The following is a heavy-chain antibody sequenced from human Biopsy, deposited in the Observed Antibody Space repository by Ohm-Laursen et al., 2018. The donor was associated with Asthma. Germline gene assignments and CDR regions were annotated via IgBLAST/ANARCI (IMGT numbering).Heavy chain of an antibody. Sequence: PSQTLSLTSAVFGGSFSSNYWSWIRPTPGQGLEWLRDPHHTGYTHYNPSPRSPTTLSADTAKNQFFLRLTSATAADTAVYYCARGSSSRLSQWELLVSGGKRAHSYYGMDIWGQGTTVTVSS. D-gene: IGHD1-26*01. J-gene: IGHJ6*02. V-gene: IGHV4-34*01. CDR1: GGSFSSNY. CDR3: ARGSSSRLSQWELLVSGGKRAHSYYGMDI. CDR2: PHHTGYT.